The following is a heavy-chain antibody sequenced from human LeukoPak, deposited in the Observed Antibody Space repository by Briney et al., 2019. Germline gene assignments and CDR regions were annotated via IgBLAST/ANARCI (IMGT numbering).Heavy chain of an antibody. CDR2: ISSDGNDK. CDR1: GVTLSSYG. V-gene: IGHV3-30*03. D-gene: IGHD5-12*01. CDR3: TTKVIRGNSGDDYDD. J-gene: IGHJ4*02. Sequence: SLRLSCAASGVTLSSYGMHWVRQAPGKGLEWVALISSDGNDKLYGDSVKGRFTISRDDSKSTLYLQMNSLRAEDTAVYYCTTKVIRGNSGDDYDDWGQGTLVTVSS.